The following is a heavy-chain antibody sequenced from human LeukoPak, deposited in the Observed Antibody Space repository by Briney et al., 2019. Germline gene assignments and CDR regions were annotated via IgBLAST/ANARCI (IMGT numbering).Heavy chain of an antibody. V-gene: IGHV4-34*01. D-gene: IGHD5-18*01. CDR3: AREVIAYSYGLPYYYYMDV. Sequence: NASETLSLTCAVYGGSFSGYYWSWIRQPPGKGLEWIGEINHSGSTNYNPSLKSRVTISVDTSKNQFSLKLSSVTAADTAVYYCAREVIAYSYGLPYYYYMDVWGKGTTVTISS. CDR2: INHSGST. J-gene: IGHJ6*03. CDR1: GGSFSGYY.